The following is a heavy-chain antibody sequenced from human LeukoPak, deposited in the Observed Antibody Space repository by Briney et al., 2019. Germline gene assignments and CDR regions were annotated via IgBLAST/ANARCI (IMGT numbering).Heavy chain of an antibody. CDR1: GYTFTSYG. D-gene: IGHD6-19*01. J-gene: IGHJ3*01. CDR3: ARVLSSGVAIAV. CDR2: ISPYNGNT. Sequence: ASVKVSCKASGYTFTSYGISWVRQAPGQGLEWMGWISPYNGNTNYAQKLQGRATMTTDTSTSTAYMELRSLRSDDTAVYYCARVLSSGVAIAVWGQGTMVTVSS. V-gene: IGHV1-18*01.